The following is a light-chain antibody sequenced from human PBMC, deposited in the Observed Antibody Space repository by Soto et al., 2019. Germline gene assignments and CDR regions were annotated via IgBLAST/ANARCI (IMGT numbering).Light chain of an antibody. CDR1: QDSRKY. CDR2: GAS. CDR3: QHYDNLPPFP. Sequence: DIQMTQSPSSLSASIGARVTITCQASQDSRKYLSWYQQKPGRAPKLLIYGASNLETGVQSRFSGSGYGTDFTFTISSLQPEDIATYYCQHYDNLPPFPFGPGTKVAIK. J-gene: IGKJ3*01. V-gene: IGKV1-33*01.